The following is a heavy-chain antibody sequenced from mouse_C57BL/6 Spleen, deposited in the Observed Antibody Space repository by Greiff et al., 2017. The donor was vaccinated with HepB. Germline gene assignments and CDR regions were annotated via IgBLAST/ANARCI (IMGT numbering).Heavy chain of an antibody. V-gene: IGHV1-55*01. CDR3: ARESYDYDGIWFAY. CDR2: IYPGSGST. D-gene: IGHD2-4*01. J-gene: IGHJ3*01. CDR1: GYTFTSYW. Sequence: VQLQQSGAELVKPGASVKMSCKASGYTFTSYWITWVKQRPGQGLEWIGDIYPGSGSTNYNEKFKSKATLTVDTSSSTAYMQLSSLTSEDSAVYYCARESYDYDGIWFAYWGQRTLVTVSA.